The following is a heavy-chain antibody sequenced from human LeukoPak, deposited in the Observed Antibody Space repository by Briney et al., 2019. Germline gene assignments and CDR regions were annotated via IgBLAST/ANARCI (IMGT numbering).Heavy chain of an antibody. CDR1: GYTFTGYY. J-gene: IGHJ4*02. CDR2: INPNSGGT. V-gene: IGHV1-2*02. Sequence: ASVKVSCKASGYTFTGYYMHWVRQAPGQGLEWMGWINPNSGGTNYAQKFQGRVTMTRDTSISTAYMELSRLRSEDTAVYYCAREPVGATKRFDYWGQGTLVTVSS. D-gene: IGHD1-26*01. CDR3: AREPVGATKRFDY.